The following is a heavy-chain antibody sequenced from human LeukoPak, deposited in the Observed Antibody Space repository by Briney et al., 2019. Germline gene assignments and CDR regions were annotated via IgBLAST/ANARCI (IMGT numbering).Heavy chain of an antibody. CDR3: ASGVTMVRGLN. V-gene: IGHV4-34*01. CDR2: INHSGST. CDR1: GGSFSGYY. J-gene: IGHJ4*02. D-gene: IGHD3-10*01. Sequence: SETLSLTCAVYGGSFSGYYWSWIRQPPGKGLEWIGEINHSGSTNYNPSLKSRVTISVDTSKNQFSLKLSSVTAADTAVYYCASGVTMVRGLNWGQGTLVTVSS.